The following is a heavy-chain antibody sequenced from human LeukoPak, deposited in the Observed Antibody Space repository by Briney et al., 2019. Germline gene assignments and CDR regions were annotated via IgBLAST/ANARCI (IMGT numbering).Heavy chain of an antibody. D-gene: IGHD2-2*02. CDR1: GYTLTELS. V-gene: IGHV1-24*01. CDR3: ATCLGSTSCYSPYYYGMDV. J-gene: IGHJ6*02. Sequence: ASVKVSCKVSGYTLTELSMHWVRQAPGKGLEWMGGFDPEDGETIYAQKFQGRVTMTEDISTDTAYMELSSLRSEDTAVYYCATCLGSTSCYSPYYYGMDVWGQGTTITVSS. CDR2: FDPEDGET.